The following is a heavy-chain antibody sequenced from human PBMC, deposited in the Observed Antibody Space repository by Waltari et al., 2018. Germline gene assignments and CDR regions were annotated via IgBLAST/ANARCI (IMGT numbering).Heavy chain of an antibody. V-gene: IGHV3-30*02. CDR1: GFTFSAYG. CDR3: AKGLGVTNNDGFHV. CDR2: ILSDGSKK. J-gene: IGHJ3*01. D-gene: IGHD4-17*01. Sequence: QVQLVASGGGVVQPGRSLRLSCAASGFTFSAYGLHWVRQAPGKGLEWLASILSDGSKKYFADSVKGRFTISRDNSKNTLYLQMNSLRAEDTAVYYCAKGLGVTNNDGFHVWGQGTMVTVSS.